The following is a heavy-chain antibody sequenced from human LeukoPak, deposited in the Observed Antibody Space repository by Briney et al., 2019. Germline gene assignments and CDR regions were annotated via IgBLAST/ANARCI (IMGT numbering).Heavy chain of an antibody. CDR1: GFTFSSYA. CDR3: AKGGSSWSEFDY. J-gene: IGHJ4*02. V-gene: IGHV3-23*01. Sequence: PGGSLRLSCAASGFTFSSYAMSWVRQAPGKGLEWVSGISASGGSTYYADSVKGRFTISRDNSKNTLHLQMNSLRDDDTAVYYCAKGGSSWSEFDYWGQGTLVTVSS. D-gene: IGHD6-13*01. CDR2: ISASGGST.